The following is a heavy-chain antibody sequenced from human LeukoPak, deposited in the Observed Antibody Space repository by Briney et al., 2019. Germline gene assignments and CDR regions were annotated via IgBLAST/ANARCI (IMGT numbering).Heavy chain of an antibody. CDR1: GGSISSYY. J-gene: IGHJ6*02. D-gene: IGHD6-13*01. V-gene: IGHV4-4*07. Sequence: SETLSLTCTVSGGSISSYYWSWIRQPAGKGLEWIGRIYTSGSTNYNPSLKSRVTMSVGTSKNQFSLKLSSVTAADTAVYYCARGYSSSWYWSQRWRYYYYGMDVWGQGTTVTVSS. CDR3: ARGYSSSWYWSQRWRYYYYGMDV. CDR2: IYTSGST.